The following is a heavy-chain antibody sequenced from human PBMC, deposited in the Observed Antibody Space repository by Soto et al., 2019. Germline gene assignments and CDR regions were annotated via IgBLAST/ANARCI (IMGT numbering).Heavy chain of an antibody. V-gene: IGHV1-69*13. CDR1: GGTFSSYS. CDR2: IIPIFGTA. J-gene: IGHJ4*02. D-gene: IGHD3-22*01. CDR3: AATDYYDSSGYYSPFDY. Sequence: SVKVSCKASGGTFSSYSISWVRQAPGQGLEWMGGIIPIFGTANYAQKFQGRVTITADESTSTAYMELSSLRSEDTAVYYCAATDYYDSSGYYSPFDYWGQGTLVTVS.